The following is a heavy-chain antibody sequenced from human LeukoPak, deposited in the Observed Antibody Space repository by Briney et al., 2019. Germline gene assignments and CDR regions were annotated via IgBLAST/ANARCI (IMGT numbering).Heavy chain of an antibody. J-gene: IGHJ4*02. CDR3: GREGRGGYYFDY. Sequence: SVKVSCKASGYTFTSYGISWVRQAPGQGLEWMGWISAYNGNTNYAQKLQGRVTMTTDTSTSTAYMELRSLRSDDTAVYDCGREGRGGYYFDYWGQGTLVTVSS. CDR2: ISAYNGNT. CDR1: GYTFTSYG. V-gene: IGHV1-18*04. D-gene: IGHD3-16*01.